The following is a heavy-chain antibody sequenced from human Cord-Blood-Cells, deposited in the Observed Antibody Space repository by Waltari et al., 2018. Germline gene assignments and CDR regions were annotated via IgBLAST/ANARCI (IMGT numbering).Heavy chain of an antibody. CDR1: GGSFSGYY. V-gene: IGHV4-34*01. Sequence: QVQLQQWGAGLWKPSETLSLTCAVYGGSFSGYYWSWIRQPPGKGLEWIGEINHSGSTNYNPSLKSRVTISVDTSKNQFSLKLSSVTAADTAVYYCARVPGIDYWGQGTLVTVSS. D-gene: IGHD3-10*01. CDR2: INHSGST. J-gene: IGHJ4*02. CDR3: ARVPGIDY.